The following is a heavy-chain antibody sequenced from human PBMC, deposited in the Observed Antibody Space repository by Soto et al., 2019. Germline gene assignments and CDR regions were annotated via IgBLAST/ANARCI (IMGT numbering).Heavy chain of an antibody. CDR3: ARGPTYYDILTGYYNQWFDP. J-gene: IGHJ5*01. CDR1: GFTFSSYW. CDR2: IKQDGSEK. V-gene: IGHV3-7*01. D-gene: IGHD3-9*01. Sequence: EVQLVESGGGLVQPGGSLRLSCASSGFTFSSYWMSWVRQAPGKGLEWVANIKQDGSEKYYVDSVKGRFTISRVNAKNSLYLQMNSLRAEDTAVYYCARGPTYYDILTGYYNQWFDPWGQGTLVTVSS.